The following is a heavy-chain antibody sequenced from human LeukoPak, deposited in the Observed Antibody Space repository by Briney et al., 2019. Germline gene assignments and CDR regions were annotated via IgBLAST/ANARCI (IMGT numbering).Heavy chain of an antibody. CDR3: ARSLPGYSGGPLGYFDY. CDR2: INAGNGNT. CDR1: GYTFTSYA. V-gene: IGHV1-3*01. Sequence: ASVKVSCKASGYTFTSYAMHWVRQAPGQRLEWMGWINAGNGNTKYSQKFQGRVTITRDTSASTAYMELSSLRSEDTAVYYCARSLPGYSGGPLGYFDYWGQGTLVTVSS. J-gene: IGHJ4*02. D-gene: IGHD6-19*01.